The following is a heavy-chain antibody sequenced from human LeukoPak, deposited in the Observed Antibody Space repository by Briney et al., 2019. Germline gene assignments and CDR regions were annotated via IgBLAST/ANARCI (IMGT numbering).Heavy chain of an antibody. V-gene: IGHV3-53*01. Sequence: GSLRLSCAASGFTVSSNYMSWVRQAPGKGLEWVSVIYSGGSTYYADSVKGRFTISRDNSKNTLYLQMNSLRAEDTAVYYCARERRYYDILTGYYLHWFDPWGQGTLVTVSS. D-gene: IGHD3-9*01. CDR2: IYSGGST. CDR3: ARERRYYDILTGYYLHWFDP. J-gene: IGHJ5*02. CDR1: GFTVSSNY.